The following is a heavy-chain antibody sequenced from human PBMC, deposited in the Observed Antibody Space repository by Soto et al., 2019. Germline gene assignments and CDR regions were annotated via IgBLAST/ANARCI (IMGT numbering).Heavy chain of an antibody. CDR1: GFTFSSYA. J-gene: IGHJ4*02. CDR2: ISYDGSNK. CDR3: ARETYGSGSYYYFDY. V-gene: IGHV3-30*04. D-gene: IGHD3-10*01. Sequence: GGSLRLSCTASGFTFSSYAMHWVRQAPGKGLEWVAVISYDGSNKYYADSVKGRFTISRDNSKNTLYLQMNSLRAEDTAVYYCARETYGSGSYYYFDYWGQGTLVTVSS.